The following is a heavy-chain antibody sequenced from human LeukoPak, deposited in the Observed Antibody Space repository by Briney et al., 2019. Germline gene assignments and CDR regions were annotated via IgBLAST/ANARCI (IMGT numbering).Heavy chain of an antibody. D-gene: IGHD1-20*01. CDR1: GFTVSSNY. CDR2: IYSGGST. CDR3: ARQRYNWNDLSYYYYMDV. Sequence: PGGSLRLSCAASGFTVSSNYMSWVRQAPGKGLEWVSAIYSGGSTYYADSVKGRFTISRDNSKNTLYLQMNSLRAEDTAVYYCARQRYNWNDLSYYYYMDVWGKGTTVTVSS. V-gene: IGHV3-53*01. J-gene: IGHJ6*03.